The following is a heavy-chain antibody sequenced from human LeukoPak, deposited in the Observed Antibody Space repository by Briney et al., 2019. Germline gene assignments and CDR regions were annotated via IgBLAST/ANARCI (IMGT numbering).Heavy chain of an antibody. Sequence: GEYLKISCKGSGYSFTSYWIGWVRQMPGKGLEWMGIIYPGDSDTRYSPSFQGQVTISPDKSISTAYLQWSSLKASDTAMHYCARLSGFLDMATIPHFVYWGQGTLVTVSS. D-gene: IGHD5-24*01. J-gene: IGHJ4*02. CDR3: ARLSGFLDMATIPHFVY. CDR1: GYSFTSYW. CDR2: IYPGDSDT. V-gene: IGHV5-51*01.